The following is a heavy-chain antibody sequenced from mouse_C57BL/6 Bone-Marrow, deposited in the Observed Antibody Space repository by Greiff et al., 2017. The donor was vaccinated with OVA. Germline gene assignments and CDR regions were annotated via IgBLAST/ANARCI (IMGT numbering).Heavy chain of an antibody. J-gene: IGHJ1*03. D-gene: IGHD1-1*01. V-gene: IGHV1-61*01. CDR2: IYPSDSET. CDR3: ARSTTVVEEGYWYFDV. Sequence: VQLQQPGAELVRPGSSVKLSCKASGYTFTSYWMDWVKQRPGQGLEWIGNIYPSDSETHYNQKFKDKATLTVDKSSSTAYMQLSSLTSEDSAVYYCARSTTVVEEGYWYFDVWGTGTTVTVSS. CDR1: GYTFTSYW.